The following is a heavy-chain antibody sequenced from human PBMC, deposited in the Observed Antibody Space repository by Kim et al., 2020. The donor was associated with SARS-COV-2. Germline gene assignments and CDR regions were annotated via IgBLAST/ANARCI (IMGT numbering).Heavy chain of an antibody. CDR2: IWYDERNK. V-gene: IGHV3-33*06. CDR3: AKDIASAATDYYYGLDV. J-gene: IGHJ6*02. D-gene: IGHD2-15*01. Sequence: GGSLRLSCEASGFTFSSYAMNWVRQAPGKGLEWVAIIWYDERNKYYADSVKGRFTISRDNSKNTVYLQMNSLIAEDTALYYCAKDIASAATDYYYGLDVWGQGTTVTVSS. CDR1: GFTFSSYA.